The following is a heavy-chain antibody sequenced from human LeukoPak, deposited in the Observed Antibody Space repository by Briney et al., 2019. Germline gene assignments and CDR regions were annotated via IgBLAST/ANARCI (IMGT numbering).Heavy chain of an antibody. J-gene: IGHJ2*01. V-gene: IGHV4-61*02. CDR2: IYTGGST. CDR3: ARAGFGWYFDL. Sequence: SETLSLTCTVSGGSISSGSYYWSWIRQPAGKGLEWIGRIYTGGSTNYNPSLKSRVTISVDTSKNQFSLKLSSVTAADTAVYYCARAGFGWYFDLWGRGTLVTVSS. D-gene: IGHD3-16*01. CDR1: GGSISSGSYY.